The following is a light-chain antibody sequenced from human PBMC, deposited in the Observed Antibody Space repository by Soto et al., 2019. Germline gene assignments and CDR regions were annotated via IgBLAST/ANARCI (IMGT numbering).Light chain of an antibody. Sequence: EILLTQSPGALSLSPGDRTTLSCRASQSLTNSFLAWYQQIPGQIPRLLIYGASIRATDIPDRFSGSGSGADFTLTISRLEPEDFAVYFCQQYGILPLSFGGGTKVEIK. CDR1: QSLTNSF. CDR2: GAS. V-gene: IGKV3-20*01. J-gene: IGKJ4*01. CDR3: QQYGILPLS.